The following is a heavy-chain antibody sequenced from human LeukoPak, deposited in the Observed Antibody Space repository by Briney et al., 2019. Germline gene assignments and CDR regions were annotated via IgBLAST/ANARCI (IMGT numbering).Heavy chain of an antibody. Sequence: GGSLRLSCAASGFTFSDYYMSWIRQAPGKGLEWVSYISSSSSYTNYADSVKGRFTISRDNAKNSLYLQMNSLRAEDTAVYYCARERYCYDSSGYYSYYFDYWGRGTLVTVSS. J-gene: IGHJ4*02. CDR3: ARERYCYDSSGYYSYYFDY. CDR1: GFTFSDYY. V-gene: IGHV3-11*06. D-gene: IGHD3-22*01. CDR2: ISSSSSYT.